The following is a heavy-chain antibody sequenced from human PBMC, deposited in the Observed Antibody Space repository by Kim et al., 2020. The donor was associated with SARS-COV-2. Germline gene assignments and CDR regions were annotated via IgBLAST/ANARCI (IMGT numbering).Heavy chain of an antibody. CDR3: ARVWDGAFDI. D-gene: IGHD1-26*01. V-gene: IGHV7-4-1*02. Sequence: NPTYGQGFTGRFVFSLDTSVSTAYLQISSLKAEDTAVYYCARVWDGAFDIWGQGTMVTVSS. CDR2: NP. J-gene: IGHJ3*02.